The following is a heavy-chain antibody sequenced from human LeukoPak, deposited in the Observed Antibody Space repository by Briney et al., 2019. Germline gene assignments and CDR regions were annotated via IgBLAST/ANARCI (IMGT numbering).Heavy chain of an antibody. D-gene: IGHD6-13*01. CDR2: ISGSGGST. J-gene: IGHJ5*02. Sequence: GGSLRLSCAASGFTFSSYAMSWVRQAPGKGLEWVSAISGSGGSTYYADSVKGRFTISRDNSKNTLYLQVNSLRAEDTAVYYCAKVALYSSSWYNNWFDPWGQGTLVTVSS. CDR1: GFTFSSYA. V-gene: IGHV3-23*01. CDR3: AKVALYSSSWYNNWFDP.